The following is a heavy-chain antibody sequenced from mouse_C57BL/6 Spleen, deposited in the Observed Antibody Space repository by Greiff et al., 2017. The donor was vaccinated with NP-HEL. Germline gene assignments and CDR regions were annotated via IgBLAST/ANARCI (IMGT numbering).Heavy chain of an antibody. CDR3: ARDGKGAMDY. D-gene: IGHD2-1*01. Sequence: VQLQQPGAELVRPGSSVKLSCKASGYTFTSYWMDWVKQRPGQGLEWIGYIYPSDSETHYNQKFKDKATLTVDKSSSTAYMQLSSLTSEDSAVYYCARDGKGAMDYWGQGTSVTVSS. J-gene: IGHJ4*01. CDR1: GYTFTSYW. V-gene: IGHV1-61*01. CDR2: IYPSDSET.